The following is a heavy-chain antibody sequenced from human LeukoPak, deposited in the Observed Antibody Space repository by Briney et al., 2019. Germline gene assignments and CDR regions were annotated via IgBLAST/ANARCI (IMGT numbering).Heavy chain of an antibody. Sequence: GASVKVSCKASGGTFSSYAISWVRQAPGQGLEWMGGIIPIFGTANYAQKFQGRVTITADESTSTAYMELSSLRSEDTAVYYCARGSYSSGWHSYYCYMDVWGKGTTVTISS. CDR3: ARGSYSSGWHSYYCYMDV. V-gene: IGHV1-69*01. D-gene: IGHD6-19*01. J-gene: IGHJ6*03. CDR2: IIPIFGTA. CDR1: GGTFSSYA.